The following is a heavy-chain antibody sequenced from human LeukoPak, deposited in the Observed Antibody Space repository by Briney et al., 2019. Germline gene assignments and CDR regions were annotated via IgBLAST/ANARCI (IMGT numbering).Heavy chain of an antibody. CDR1: GFTFSSYG. CDR3: ARDLGLLLHGETTFDY. D-gene: IGHD3-22*01. CDR2: ISYDGSNK. Sequence: PGGSLRLSCAASGFTFSSYGMHWVRQAPGKGLEWVAVISYDGSNKYYADSVKGRFTISRDNSKNTLYLQMNSLRAEDTAVYYCARDLGLLLHGETTFDYWGQGTLVTVSS. V-gene: IGHV3-30*03. J-gene: IGHJ4*02.